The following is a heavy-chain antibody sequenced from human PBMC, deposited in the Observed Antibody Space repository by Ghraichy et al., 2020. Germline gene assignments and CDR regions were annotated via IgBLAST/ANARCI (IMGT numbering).Heavy chain of an antibody. Sequence: GGSLRLSCAASGFTVSSNYMSWVRQAPGKGLEWVSVIYSGGSTYYADSVKGRFTISRDNSKNTLYLQMNSLRAEDTAVYYCARETLWLAYGMDVWGQGTTVTVSS. D-gene: IGHD3-10*01. CDR2: IYSGGST. J-gene: IGHJ6*02. CDR3: ARETLWLAYGMDV. CDR1: GFTVSSNY. V-gene: IGHV3-53*01.